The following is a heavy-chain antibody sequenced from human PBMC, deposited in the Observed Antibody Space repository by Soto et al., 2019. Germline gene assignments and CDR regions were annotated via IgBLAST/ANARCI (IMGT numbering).Heavy chain of an antibody. Sequence: GGSLRLSCAASGFTFSSYGMHWVRQAPGKGLKWVAIISYDGSNKYYADSVKGRFTISRDNSKNTLYLQMNSLRAEDTAVYYCAKDIQKQMTTVMGYWGQGTLVTVSS. V-gene: IGHV3-30*18. CDR2: ISYDGSNK. CDR3: AKDIQKQMTTVMGY. J-gene: IGHJ4*02. CDR1: GFTFSSYG. D-gene: IGHD4-17*01.